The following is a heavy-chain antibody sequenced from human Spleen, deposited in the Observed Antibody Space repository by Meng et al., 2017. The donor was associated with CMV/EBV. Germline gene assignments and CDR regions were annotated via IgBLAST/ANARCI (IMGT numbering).Heavy chain of an antibody. V-gene: IGHV2-5*01. Sequence: SGPTLVKPTQTLTLTCTFSGFSLTPRGVAVGWIRQPPGEALEWLAIIYSNGDKFFSPSLQSRLTITKDTSKNQVVLTMTNMGPVDTATYFCAHRRSPSGGDWFDPWGQGTLVTVSS. D-gene: IGHD3-16*01. CDR2: IYSNGDK. CDR1: GFSLTPRGVA. J-gene: IGHJ5*02. CDR3: AHRRSPSGGDWFDP.